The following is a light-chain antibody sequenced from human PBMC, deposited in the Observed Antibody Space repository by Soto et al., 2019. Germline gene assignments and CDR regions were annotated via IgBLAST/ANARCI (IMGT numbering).Light chain of an antibody. V-gene: IGLV2-14*01. CDR3: SSYTSSSTLV. CDR1: SSDVGGYNY. CDR2: EVS. J-gene: IGLJ1*01. Sequence: QSVLTQPASVSGSPGQSITISCTGTSSDVGGYNYVSWYQQHPGKAPKLMIYEVSNRPSGVSNRFSGSKSGNTASLTISGLQAEDEDDYYCSSYTSSSTLVFGAGTQVTVL.